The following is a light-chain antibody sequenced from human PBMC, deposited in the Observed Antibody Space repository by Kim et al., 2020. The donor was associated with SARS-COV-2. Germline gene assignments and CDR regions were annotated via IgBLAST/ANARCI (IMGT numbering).Light chain of an antibody. Sequence: GDRVTITCQASQDISNYLNWYQQKSGRAPKLLIYDASHLETGVPSRFSGSRSGTYFTFTITSLQAEDFATYYCQQYDVLPITFG. CDR2: DAS. J-gene: IGKJ2*01. CDR3: QQYDVLPIT. CDR1: QDISNY. V-gene: IGKV1-33*01.